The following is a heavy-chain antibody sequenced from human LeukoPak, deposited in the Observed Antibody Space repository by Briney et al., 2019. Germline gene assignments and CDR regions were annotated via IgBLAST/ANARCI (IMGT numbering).Heavy chain of an antibody. CDR1: GFTFSSYA. V-gene: IGHV3-23*01. CDR3: AKGIIYVLGVDY. J-gene: IGHJ4*02. D-gene: IGHD1-26*01. Sequence: GGSLRLSCAASGFTFSSYAMSWVRQAPGKGLEWVSAISGSGSSTYYADSVKGRFTISRDNSKNTLYLQMNSLRAEDTAVYYCAKGIIYVLGVDYWGQGTLVTVSS. CDR2: ISGSGSST.